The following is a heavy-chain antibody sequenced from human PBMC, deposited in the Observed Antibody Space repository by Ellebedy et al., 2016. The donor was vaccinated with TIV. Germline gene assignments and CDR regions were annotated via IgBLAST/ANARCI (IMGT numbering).Heavy chain of an antibody. Sequence: MPSETLSLTCTVSGASVSTYYWYWIRQPPGQGLEPIGYIYYSGSTDYNPSLRSRVTMSIDTSKTQFSLKLTSVTAADTALSCCARWYYDDSGYRFDYWGQGTLITVSS. CDR2: IYYSGST. J-gene: IGHJ4*02. CDR1: GASVSTYY. V-gene: IGHV4-59*02. CDR3: ARWYYDDSGYRFDY. D-gene: IGHD3-22*01.